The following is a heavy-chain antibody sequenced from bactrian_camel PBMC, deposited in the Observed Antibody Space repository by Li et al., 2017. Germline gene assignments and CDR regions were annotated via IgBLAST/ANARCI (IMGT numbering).Heavy chain of an antibody. CDR3: AGTSWIGTMMK. J-gene: IGHJ4*01. V-gene: IGHV3S25*01. Sequence: QLVESGGGLVQPGGSLTLSCVGSGYRFSEHSMYWVRQAPGKGLEWVSVINSGGGTTYYADSVKGRFTISRDNAKNTVYLQMNSLKPEDTALYYCAGTSWIGTMMKWGQGTQVTVS. CDR2: INSGGGTT. CDR1: GYRFSEHS. D-gene: IGHD4*01.